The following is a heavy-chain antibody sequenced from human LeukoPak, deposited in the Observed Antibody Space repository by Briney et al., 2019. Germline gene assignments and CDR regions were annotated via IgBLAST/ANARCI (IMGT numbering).Heavy chain of an antibody. D-gene: IGHD6-13*01. Sequence: GGSLRLSCAASGFTFSDFYMSWIRQAPGKGLEWVSYISYSGNTIYYADSVKGRFTISRDNAKNSLYLQMNSLRAEDTALYYCARVGRTMTAAGFGAFDIWGQGTMVTVSS. CDR3: ARVGRTMTAAGFGAFDI. J-gene: IGHJ3*02. V-gene: IGHV3-11*01. CDR2: ISYSGNTI. CDR1: GFTFSDFY.